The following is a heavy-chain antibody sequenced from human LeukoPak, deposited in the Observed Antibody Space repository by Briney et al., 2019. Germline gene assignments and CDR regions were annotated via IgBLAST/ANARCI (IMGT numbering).Heavy chain of an antibody. J-gene: IGHJ3*02. CDR3: ARGSIAARNDAFDI. D-gene: IGHD6-6*01. CDR1: GGSISSFY. V-gene: IGHV4-59*01. Sequence: SETLSLTCTVSGGSISSFYWSWIRQPPGKGLEWIGYIYYSGSTNYNPSLKSRVTISVDTSKNQFSLKLSSVTAADTAVYYCARGSIAARNDAFDIWGQGTIVTVSS. CDR2: IYYSGST.